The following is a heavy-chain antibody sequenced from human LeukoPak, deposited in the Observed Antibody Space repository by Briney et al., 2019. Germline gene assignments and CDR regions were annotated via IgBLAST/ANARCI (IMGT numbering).Heavy chain of an antibody. CDR2: IKEDGSEK. J-gene: IGHJ4*02. D-gene: IGHD3-10*01. CDR3: ARFIRGVTQSSYDS. Sequence: PGGSLRLSCAASGSTFSSYWMSWVRQAPGKGLEWVANIKEDGSEKYNVDSVKGRFTISRDNAKNSLYLQMNSLRAEDTAVYYCARFIRGVTQSSYDSWGQGTLVTVSS. V-gene: IGHV3-7*01. CDR1: GSTFSSYW.